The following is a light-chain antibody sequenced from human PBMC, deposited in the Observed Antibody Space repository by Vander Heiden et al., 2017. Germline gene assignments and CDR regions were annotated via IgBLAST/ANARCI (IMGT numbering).Light chain of an antibody. CDR1: QSISNY. CDR3: QQYYNTPYT. J-gene: IGKJ2*01. CDR2: AAS. Sequence: DNQMTQSPTFLSASVGDRVTITCRASQSISNYLNWYQQKPGKAPKLLIYAASSLESGVPSRFSGSGSGTDFTLTISSLQPEDFATYYCQQYYNTPYTFGQGTKLEIK. V-gene: IGKV1-39*01.